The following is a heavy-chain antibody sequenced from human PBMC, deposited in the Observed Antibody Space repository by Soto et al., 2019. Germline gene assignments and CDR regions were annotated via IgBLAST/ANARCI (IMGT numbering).Heavy chain of an antibody. CDR3: ARAHFVWFGESSNWFDP. J-gene: IGHJ5*02. CDR1: GYTFTSYA. CDR2: INAGNGNT. Sequence: QVQLVQSGAEVKKPGASVKVSCKASGYTFTSYAMHWVRQAPGQRLEWMGWINAGNGNTKYSQKFQGRVTITRDTSASTAYMELSSLRSEDTAVYYCARAHFVWFGESSNWFDPWGQGTLVTVSS. V-gene: IGHV1-3*01. D-gene: IGHD3-10*01.